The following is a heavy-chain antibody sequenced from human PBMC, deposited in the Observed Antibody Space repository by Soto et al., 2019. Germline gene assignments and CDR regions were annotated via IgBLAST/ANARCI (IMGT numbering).Heavy chain of an antibody. CDR3: AKAEEAAGAPLGFDP. J-gene: IGHJ5*02. CDR1: GFTFDDYA. Sequence: GGSLRLSCAASGFTFDDYALHWVRQAPGKGLEWVSGISWSSDSIAYADSVKGRFTISRDNAKNFLYLQMHSLRGEDTALYYCAKAEEAAGAPLGFDPWGQGTLVTVSP. CDR2: ISWSSDSI. D-gene: IGHD3-10*01. V-gene: IGHV3-9*01.